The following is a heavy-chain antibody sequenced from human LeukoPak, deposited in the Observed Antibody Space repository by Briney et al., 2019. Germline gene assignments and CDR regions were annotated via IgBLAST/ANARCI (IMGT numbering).Heavy chain of an antibody. CDR3: AKKWELLGYFDY. V-gene: IGHV3-23*01. Sequence: GGSLRLSCAASGFTFSTSWMLWVRQAPGKGLEWVSAISGSGGSTYYADSVKGRFTISRDNSKNTLYLQMNSLRAEDTAVYYCAKKWELLGYFDYWGQGTLVTVSS. J-gene: IGHJ4*02. D-gene: IGHD1-26*01. CDR2: ISGSGGST. CDR1: GFTFSTSW.